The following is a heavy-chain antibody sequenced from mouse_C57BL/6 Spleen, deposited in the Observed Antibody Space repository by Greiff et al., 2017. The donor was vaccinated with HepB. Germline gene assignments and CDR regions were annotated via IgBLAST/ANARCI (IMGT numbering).Heavy chain of an antibody. CDR1: GYTFTSYW. V-gene: IGHV1-52*01. D-gene: IGHD4-1*01. Sequence: QVQLKQPGAELVRPGSSVKLSCKASGYTFTSYWMHWVKQRPIQGLEWIGNIDPSDSETHYNQKFKDKATLTVDKSSSTAYMQLSSLTSEDSAVYYCARGKTAYYFDYWGQGTTLTVSS. J-gene: IGHJ2*01. CDR2: IDPSDSET. CDR3: ARGKTAYYFDY.